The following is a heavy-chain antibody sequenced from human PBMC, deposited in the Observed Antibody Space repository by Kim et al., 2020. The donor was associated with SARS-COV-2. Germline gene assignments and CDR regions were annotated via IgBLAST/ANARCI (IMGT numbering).Heavy chain of an antibody. D-gene: IGHD1-26*01. J-gene: IGHJ6*02. CDR2: IYTSGST. CDR3: ARDHSGSYPYYGMDV. V-gene: IGHV4-61*02. CDR1: GGSISSGSYY. Sequence: SETLSLTCTVSGGSISSGSYYWSWIRQPAGKGLEWIGRIYTSGSTNYNPSLKSRVTISVDTSKNQFSLKLSSVTAADTAVYYCARDHSGSYPYYGMDVWGQGTTVTVSS.